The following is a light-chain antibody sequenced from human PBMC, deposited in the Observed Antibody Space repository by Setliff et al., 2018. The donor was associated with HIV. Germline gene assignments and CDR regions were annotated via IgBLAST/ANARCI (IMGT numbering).Light chain of an antibody. CDR3: SSYAGSNKV. CDR2: EFS. J-gene: IGLJ3*02. Sequence: QSVLTQPPSASGSPGQSVTISCTGTSSDVGGYNYVSWYQQHPGKAPKLMIYEFSKRPSGVPDRFSGSKSGNTASLTVSGLQAEDEADYYCSSYAGSNKVFGGGTKVTVL. V-gene: IGLV2-8*01. CDR1: SSDVGGYNY.